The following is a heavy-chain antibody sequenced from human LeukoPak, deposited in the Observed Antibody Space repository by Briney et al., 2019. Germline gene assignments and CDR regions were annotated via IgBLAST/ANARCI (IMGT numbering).Heavy chain of an antibody. CDR1: GFTFSSYG. J-gene: IGHJ4*02. Sequence: GGSLRLSCAASGFTFSSYGMHWVRQAPGKGLEWVAVISYDGSNKYYADSVKGRFTISRDNSKNTLYLQMNSLRAEDTAVYYCANGGWGNRGQGTLVTVSS. CDR2: ISYDGSNK. CDR3: ANGGWGN. V-gene: IGHV3-30*18. D-gene: IGHD2-15*01.